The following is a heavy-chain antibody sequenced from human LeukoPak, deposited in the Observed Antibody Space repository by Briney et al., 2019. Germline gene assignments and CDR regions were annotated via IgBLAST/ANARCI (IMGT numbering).Heavy chain of an antibody. V-gene: IGHV3-53*01. CDR1: GFIVSHNY. Sequence: GGSLRLSCAASGFIVSHNYMTWVRQAPGKGLEWISVIYIDGTTYYADSVKGRFTISRDNAKNTVYLQMNSLRPDDTGVYYCARDKAGYCGGGSCPWGQGTLVTVSS. J-gene: IGHJ5*02. D-gene: IGHD2-15*01. CDR3: ARDKAGYCGGGSCP. CDR2: IYIDGTT.